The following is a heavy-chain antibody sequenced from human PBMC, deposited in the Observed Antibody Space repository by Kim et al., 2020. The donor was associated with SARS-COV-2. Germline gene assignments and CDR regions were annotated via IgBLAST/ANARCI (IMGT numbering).Heavy chain of an antibody. CDR3: ARGTPSDYDFWSGYYIAPYYFDY. J-gene: IGHJ4*02. D-gene: IGHD3-3*01. V-gene: IGHV4-34*01. Sequence: SETLSLTCAVYGGSFSGYYWSWIRQPPGKGLEWIGEINHSGSTNYNPSLKSRVTISVDTSKKQFSLKLSSVTAADTAVYYCARGTPSDYDFWSGYYIAPYYFDYWGQGTLVTVSS. CDR2: INHSGST. CDR1: GGSFSGYY.